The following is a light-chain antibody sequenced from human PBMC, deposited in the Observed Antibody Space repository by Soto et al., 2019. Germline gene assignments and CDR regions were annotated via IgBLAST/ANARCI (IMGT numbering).Light chain of an antibody. CDR2: VAT. Sequence: DIVMTQSPLSLPVTPGEPASISCRSSQSLLHNDGYNSLAWYLQKPGQSPQLLIAVATNRASGVPDRFSGSGSGTDFTLKISSLEADDVGVYYCMQTLQAPLTFGQGTRVEIK. V-gene: IGKV2-28*01. CDR3: MQTLQAPLT. J-gene: IGKJ1*01. CDR1: QSLLHNDGYNS.